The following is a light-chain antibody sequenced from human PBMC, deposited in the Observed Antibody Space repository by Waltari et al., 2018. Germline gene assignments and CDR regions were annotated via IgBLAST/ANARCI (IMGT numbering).Light chain of an antibody. CDR3: QQYKNWPYT. J-gene: IGKJ2*01. CDR2: ATS. Sequence: DIQMTQSPPSVSASVGDRVTITCRASQGIRSWLSWYQQKPGKAPKLLIYATSNLQSGVPSRFSGSGSGTEFTLTISSLQSEDFAVYYCQQYKNWPYTFGQGTKLEIK. CDR1: QGIRSW. V-gene: IGKV1-12*01.